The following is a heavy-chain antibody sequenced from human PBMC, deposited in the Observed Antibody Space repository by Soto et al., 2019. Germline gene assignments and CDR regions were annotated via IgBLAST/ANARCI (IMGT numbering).Heavy chain of an antibody. V-gene: IGHV1-18*01. J-gene: IGHJ4*02. CDR1: GYSLTSYG. Sequence: QVQLVQSGAEVKMPGASVKVSCKASGYSLTSYGIIWVRQAPGQGLEWMAWISGHDGNTQYTQKRHGRFTVTTDTSTNTTHMDLSSLRSDDTAVYYCAREYCSSASCYGPDLWGEGTLVTVSS. D-gene: IGHD2-2*01. CDR3: AREYCSSASCYGPDL. CDR2: ISGHDGNT.